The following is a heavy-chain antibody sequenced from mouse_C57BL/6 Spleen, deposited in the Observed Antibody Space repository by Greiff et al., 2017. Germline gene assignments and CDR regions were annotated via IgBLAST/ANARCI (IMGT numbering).Heavy chain of an antibody. CDR2: ISDGGSYT. Sequence: EVKLVESGGGLVKPGGSLKLSCAASGFTFSSYAMSWVRQTPEKRLEWVATISDGGSYTYYPDNVKGRFTISRDNSKNNLYLQMSHLKSEDTAIYYCARDEGEGTWFAYWGQGTLVTVSA. CDR1: GFTFSSYA. V-gene: IGHV5-4*01. J-gene: IGHJ3*01. CDR3: ARDEGEGTWFAY.